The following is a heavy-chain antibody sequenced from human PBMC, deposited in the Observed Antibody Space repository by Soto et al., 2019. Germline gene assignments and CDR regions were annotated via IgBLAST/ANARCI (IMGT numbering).Heavy chain of an antibody. Sequence: QVQLQQSGPGLVKPSQTLSLTCAISGDSVSSNSAAWNWIRQSPSTGLEWLGRTYYRSKWYNDYAVSVKSRITITPDTSKNQFSLQLNSVPPEDTAVYYCARVPGIAVDDAFDIWGQGTMVTVSS. CDR3: ARVPGIAVDDAFDI. J-gene: IGHJ3*02. CDR1: GDSVSSNSAA. D-gene: IGHD6-19*01. CDR2: TYYRSKWYN. V-gene: IGHV6-1*01.